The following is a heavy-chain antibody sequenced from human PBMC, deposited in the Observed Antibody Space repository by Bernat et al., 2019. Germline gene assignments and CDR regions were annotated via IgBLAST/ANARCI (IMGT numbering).Heavy chain of an antibody. CDR1: GFTFSTYG. D-gene: IGHD6-19*01. J-gene: IGHJ4*02. CDR3: ARPYISGWYGDFDY. CDR2: ISYDGNNK. V-gene: IGHV3-30*03. Sequence: QVQLVESGGGVVQPGRSLRLSCAASGFTFSTYGMHWVRQSPGKGLEWVAVISYDGNNKYYADSVKGRFTISRDNSRNTLYLQMNSLRAEDTAVYYCARPYISGWYGDFDYWGQGTLVTVSS.